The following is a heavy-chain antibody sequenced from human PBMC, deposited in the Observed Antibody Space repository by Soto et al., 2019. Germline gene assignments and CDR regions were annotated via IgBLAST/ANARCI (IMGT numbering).Heavy chain of an antibody. V-gene: IGHV3-23*01. D-gene: IGHD3-22*01. J-gene: IGHJ4*02. CDR1: GFTFSTYA. CDR2: ISGSGGST. Sequence: PGGSLRLSCAASGFTFSTYALNWVRQAPGRGLDWVSGISGSGGSTYYADSVKGRFTLSRDNSKNTLYLQMNSLRAEDTAVYYCAKSPGMYYYDSSGYYHYDYWGQGTLVTVSS. CDR3: AKSPGMYYYDSSGYYHYDY.